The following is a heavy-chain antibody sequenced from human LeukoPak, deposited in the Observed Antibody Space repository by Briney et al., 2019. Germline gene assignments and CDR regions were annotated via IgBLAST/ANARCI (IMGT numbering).Heavy chain of an antibody. CDR1: GGSISSSNW. J-gene: IGHJ3*02. V-gene: IGHV4-4*02. CDR3: ARDLGIGWYAFDI. CDR2: IYHSGST. D-gene: IGHD2-15*01. Sequence: SGTLSLTCAVSGGSISSSNWWSWVPQPPGKGLEWIVEIYHSGSTNYNPSLKSRVTISVDKSKNQFSLKLSSVTAADTAVYYCARDLGIGWYAFDIWGQGTMVTVSS.